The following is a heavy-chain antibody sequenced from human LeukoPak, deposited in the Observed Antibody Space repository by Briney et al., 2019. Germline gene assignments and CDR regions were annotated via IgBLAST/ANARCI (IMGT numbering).Heavy chain of an antibody. D-gene: IGHD2-2*01. CDR1: GYSFTSYW. CDR3: ARTDIVVVPAAGDAFDI. Sequence: GESLKISCKGSGYSFTSYWIGWVRQMPGKGLEWMGIIYPGDSDTRYSPSFQGQVTIPADKSISTAYLQWSSLKASDTAMYYCARTDIVVVPAAGDAFDIWGQGTMVTVSS. CDR2: IYPGDSDT. J-gene: IGHJ3*02. V-gene: IGHV5-51*01.